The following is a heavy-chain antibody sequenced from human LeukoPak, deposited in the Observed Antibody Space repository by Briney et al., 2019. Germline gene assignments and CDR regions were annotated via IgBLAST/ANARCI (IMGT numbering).Heavy chain of an antibody. Sequence: HGESLHISCKASGCNFATAWIAWVRRLPGKGLEGMGIVYPGDSDTKYNPSFQGHVTISADKSITTAYLQWASLKASDTAIYYCARHGRWELDYWGQGTLVSVSP. CDR2: VYPGDSDT. D-gene: IGHD4-23*01. CDR3: ARHGRWELDY. J-gene: IGHJ4*02. CDR1: GCNFATAW. V-gene: IGHV5-51*01.